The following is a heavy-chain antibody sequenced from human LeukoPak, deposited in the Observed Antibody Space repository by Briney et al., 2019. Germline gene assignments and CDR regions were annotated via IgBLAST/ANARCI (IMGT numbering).Heavy chain of an antibody. CDR1: GYTLTELS. CDR3: ATAYYDSSGYYYLGF. V-gene: IGHV1-24*01. CDR2: FDPEDGET. J-gene: IGHJ4*02. D-gene: IGHD3-22*01. Sequence: ASVKLSCKVSGYTLTELSMHWVRQPPGKGLGWMGGFDPEDGETIYAQKFQGRVTMTEDTSTDTAYMELSSLRSEDTAVYYCATAYYDSSGYYYLGFWGQGTLVTVSS.